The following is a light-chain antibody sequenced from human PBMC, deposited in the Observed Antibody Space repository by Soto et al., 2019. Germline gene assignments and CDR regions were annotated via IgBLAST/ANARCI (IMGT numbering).Light chain of an antibody. J-gene: IGKJ1*01. CDR2: GAS. CDR3: QHYGSSPGT. CDR1: QSVSSSY. Sequence: EIVLTQSPGTLSLSPGERATLSCRASQSVSSSYLAWYQQKPGQAPRLLIYGASSRAAGIPGRFSVSGSGTDFTLTISRLEPEDFAVYYCQHYGSSPGTFGQGTKVEIK. V-gene: IGKV3-20*01.